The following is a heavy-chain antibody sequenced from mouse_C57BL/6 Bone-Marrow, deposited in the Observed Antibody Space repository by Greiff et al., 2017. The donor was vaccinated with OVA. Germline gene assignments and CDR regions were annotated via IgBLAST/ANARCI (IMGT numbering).Heavy chain of an antibody. CDR1: GFNITDDY. CDR3: TTRNYVGSY. CDR2: IDPENGDT. D-gene: IGHD2-1*01. J-gene: IGHJ3*01. V-gene: IGHV14-4*01. Sequence: EVQRVEPGAELVRPGASVKLSCTASGFNITDDYMHWVKQRPEQGLEWIGWIDPENGDTEYASKFQGKATITADTSSNTAYLQLSSLTSEDTAVYFCTTRNYVGSYWGQGTLVTVSA.